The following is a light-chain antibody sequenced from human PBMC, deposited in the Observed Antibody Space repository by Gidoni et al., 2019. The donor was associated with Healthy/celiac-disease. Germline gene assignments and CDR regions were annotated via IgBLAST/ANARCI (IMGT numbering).Light chain of an antibody. CDR1: QSVLYSSNNKNY. CDR3: QQYYSTPLT. V-gene: IGKV4-1*01. J-gene: IGKJ4*01. CDR2: LAS. Sequence: DIVMTQSPDSLAVSLGERATINCKSSQSVLYSSNNKNYLAWYQRKPGQPPKLLIYLASTRESGVPDRFSGSESGTDFTLTISSLQAEDVAVYYCQQYYSTPLTFGGGTKVEIK.